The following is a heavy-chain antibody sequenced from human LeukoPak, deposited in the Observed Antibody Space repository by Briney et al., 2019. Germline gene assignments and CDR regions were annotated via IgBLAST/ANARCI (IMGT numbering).Heavy chain of an antibody. CDR3: ASPSGY. CDR1: GYSFTTYG. V-gene: IGHV1-18*01. D-gene: IGHD3-10*01. J-gene: IGHJ4*02. CDR2: ISTYSINT. Sequence: ASVKVSCKASGYSFTTYGISWVRQAPGQGLEWMGWISTYSINTDYAQKLQGRVTMTTDTSTSTAYMELRSLRSDDTAVYYCASPSGYWGQGTLVTVSS.